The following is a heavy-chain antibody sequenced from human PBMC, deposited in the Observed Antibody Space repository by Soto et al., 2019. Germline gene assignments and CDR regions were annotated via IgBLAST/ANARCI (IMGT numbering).Heavy chain of an antibody. D-gene: IGHD5-12*01. V-gene: IGHV4-4*07. Sequence: SETLSLTCTVSGGSISGHSWVWIRQPAGKGLEWIGHIYPSGSTSYNPSLRSRVTMSLDTSSNQIFLNLTSVTAADTAVFYCVRGRSYSVYDFWGPGTLVTVPQ. CDR3: VRGRSYSVYDF. J-gene: IGHJ4*02. CDR2: IYPSGST. CDR1: GGSISGHS.